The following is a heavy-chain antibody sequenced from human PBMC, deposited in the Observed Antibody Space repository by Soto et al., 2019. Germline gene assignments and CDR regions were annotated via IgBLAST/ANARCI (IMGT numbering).Heavy chain of an antibody. CDR3: AKDDYDCWSGYSLFNYYYGMDV. V-gene: IGHV3-23*01. D-gene: IGHD3-3*01. J-gene: IGHJ6*02. Sequence: GGSLRLSCAASGFTFSSYAMSWVRQAPGKGLEWVSAISGSGGSTYYADSVKGRFTISRDNSKNTLYLQMNSLRAEDTAVYYCAKDDYDCWSGYSLFNYYYGMDVWGQGTTVTVSS. CDR2: ISGSGGST. CDR1: GFTFSSYA.